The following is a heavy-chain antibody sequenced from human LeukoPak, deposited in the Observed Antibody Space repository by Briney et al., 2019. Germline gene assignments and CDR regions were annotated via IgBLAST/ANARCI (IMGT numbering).Heavy chain of an antibody. D-gene: IGHD3-22*01. J-gene: IGHJ4*02. Sequence: KSGESLKISCKGSGYSFTSYWIGWVRQMPGKGLEWMGIIYPGDSDTRYSPSFQGQVTISADKSISTAYLQWSSLKASDTAMYYCATAYYYDSSGYYYYFDYWGQGTLVTVSS. V-gene: IGHV5-51*01. CDR2: IYPGDSDT. CDR1: GYSFTSYW. CDR3: ATAYYYDSSGYYYYFDY.